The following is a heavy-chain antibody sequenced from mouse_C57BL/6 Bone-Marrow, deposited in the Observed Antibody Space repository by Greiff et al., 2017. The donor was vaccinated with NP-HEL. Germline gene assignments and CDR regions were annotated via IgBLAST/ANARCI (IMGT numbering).Heavy chain of an antibody. V-gene: IGHV1-81*01. Sequence: QVQLQQSGAELARPEASVKLSCKASGYTFTSYGISWVKQRTGQGLAWIGEISPTSGNPYSNETCKSKSTLHTDKPSRTASMELRSQPSEDSAVYFCADYRRFSYWGQGTLVTGSA. CDR2: ISPTSGNP. J-gene: IGHJ3*01. D-gene: IGHD2-14*01. CDR1: GYTFTSYG. CDR3: ADYRRFSY.